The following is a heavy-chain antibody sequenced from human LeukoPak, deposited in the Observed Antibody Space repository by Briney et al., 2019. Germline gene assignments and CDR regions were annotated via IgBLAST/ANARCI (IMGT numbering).Heavy chain of an antibody. CDR1: GYSISSGYY. CDR2: IYHSGST. D-gene: IGHD5-18*01. J-gene: IGHJ6*03. Sequence: SETLSLTCAVSGYSISSGYYWGWIRQPPGKRLEWIGSIYHSGSTYYNPSLKSRVTISVDTSKNQFSLKLSSVTAADTAVYYCARHNSYGYYYYYYYYMDVWGKGTTVTVSS. CDR3: ARHNSYGYYYYYYYYMDV. V-gene: IGHV4-38-2*01.